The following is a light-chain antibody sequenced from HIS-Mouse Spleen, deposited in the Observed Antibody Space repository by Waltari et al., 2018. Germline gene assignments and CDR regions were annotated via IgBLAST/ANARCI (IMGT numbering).Light chain of an antibody. CDR3: CSYAGSSTL. Sequence: QSALTQPASVSGSPGQSITISCTGTSSDVGRYNLVSWYQQHPGKAPKLMIYEDSKRPSGVSNRFSGSKSGNTASLTISGLQAEDEADYYCCSYAGSSTLFGGGTKLTVL. J-gene: IGLJ3*02. CDR1: SSDVGRYNL. CDR2: EDS. V-gene: IGLV2-23*01.